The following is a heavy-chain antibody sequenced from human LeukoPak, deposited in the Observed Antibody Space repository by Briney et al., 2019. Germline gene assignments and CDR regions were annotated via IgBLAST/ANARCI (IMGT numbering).Heavy chain of an antibody. Sequence: SETLSLTCTVSGGSISSYYWSWIRQPPGKGLEWIGYIYYSGSTNYNPSLKSRVTISVDTSKNQFSLKLSSVIAADTAVYYCARGKGWLALDYWGQGTLVTVSS. CDR2: IYYSGST. J-gene: IGHJ4*02. CDR3: ARGKGWLALDY. CDR1: GGSISSYY. V-gene: IGHV4-59*01. D-gene: IGHD6-19*01.